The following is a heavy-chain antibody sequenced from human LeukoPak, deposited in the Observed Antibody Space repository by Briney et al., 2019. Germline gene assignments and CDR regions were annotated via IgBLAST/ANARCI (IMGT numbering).Heavy chain of an antibody. V-gene: IGHV4-61*02. J-gene: IGHJ4*02. CDR1: GGSISSGSYY. CDR2: IYTSGST. CDR3: ARANYYGSGSKYFDY. D-gene: IGHD3-10*01. Sequence: SETLSLTCTLSGGSISSGSYYWSWIRQPAGKGLEWIGRIYTSGSTNYNPSLKSRVTISVDTSKNQFSLKLSSVTAADTAVYYCARANYYGSGSKYFDYWGQGTLVTVSS.